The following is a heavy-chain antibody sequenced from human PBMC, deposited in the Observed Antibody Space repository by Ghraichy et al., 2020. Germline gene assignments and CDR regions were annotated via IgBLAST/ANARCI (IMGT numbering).Heavy chain of an antibody. V-gene: IGHV3-15*01. Sequence: GGSLRLSCAASGFSFSNAWMSWVRQAPGKGLEWVGRIKSKSDGGTIDYAAPVKGRFTISRDDSKNTLYLQMNSLKTEDTAVYYCTTGLEQQLVPKEAFDIWGQGTMVTVSS. CDR1: GFSFSNAW. CDR2: IKSKSDGGTI. CDR3: TTGLEQQLVPKEAFDI. J-gene: IGHJ3*02. D-gene: IGHD6-13*01.